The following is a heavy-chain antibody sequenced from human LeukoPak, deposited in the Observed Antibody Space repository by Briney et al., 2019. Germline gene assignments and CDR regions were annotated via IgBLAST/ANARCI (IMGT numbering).Heavy chain of an antibody. D-gene: IGHD2-2*01. V-gene: IGHV3-23*01. CDR2: IGGSGGTT. Sequence: GGSLRLSCAASGFTFSSYAMSWVRQAPGKGLEWVSSIGGSGGTTFYADSVKGRFTISRDNSKNTLFLQMSSLRAEDTAVYYCAKGYCASTTCYARFENWGQGTQVTVSS. CDR1: GFTFSSYA. CDR3: AKGYCASTTCYARFEN. J-gene: IGHJ4*02.